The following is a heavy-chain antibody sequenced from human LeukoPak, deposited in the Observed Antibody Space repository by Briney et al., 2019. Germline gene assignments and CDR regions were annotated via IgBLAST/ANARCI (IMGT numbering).Heavy chain of an antibody. V-gene: IGHV1-46*01. CDR1: GYTFTSYY. J-gene: IGHJ4*02. CDR3: ARAGRGQDFEY. CDR2: INPSGGST. Sequence: ASVKVSCKASGYTFTSYYIHWVRQAPGQGLEWMGIINPSGGSTSYAQKFQGRVTMTRDMSTSTVYMEVSSLRSEDTAVYYCARAGRGQDFEYWGKGTRVTVSS. D-gene: IGHD1-26*01.